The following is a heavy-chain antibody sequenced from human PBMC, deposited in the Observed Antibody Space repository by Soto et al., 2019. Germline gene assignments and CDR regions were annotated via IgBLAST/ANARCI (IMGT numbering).Heavy chain of an antibody. CDR2: IIPIFGTA. Sequence: SVKVSCKASGGTFSSYSISWVRQAPGQGLEWMGGIIPIFGTANYAQKFQGRVTITADESTSTAYMELSSLRSEDTAVYYCARLYSGYEPYYFDYWGQGTLVTVSS. CDR1: GGTFSSYS. D-gene: IGHD5-12*01. V-gene: IGHV1-69*13. J-gene: IGHJ4*02. CDR3: ARLYSGYEPYYFDY.